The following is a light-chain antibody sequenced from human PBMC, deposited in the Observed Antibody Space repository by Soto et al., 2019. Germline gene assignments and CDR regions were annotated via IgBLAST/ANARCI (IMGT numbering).Light chain of an antibody. V-gene: IGKV3-20*01. CDR2: GAS. CDR1: QSVSSSY. J-gene: IGKJ1*01. Sequence: EIVLMQSPGTLSLSPGERATLSCRASQSVSSSYLAWYQQKPGQAPRLLIYGASNRATGIPDRFSGSGSGTDFTLTISRLEPEDFAVYYCQQYGSSGTFGQGTKVEIK. CDR3: QQYGSSGT.